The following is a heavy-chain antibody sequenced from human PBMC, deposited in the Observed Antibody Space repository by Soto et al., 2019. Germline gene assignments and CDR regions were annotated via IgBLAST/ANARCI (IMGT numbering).Heavy chain of an antibody. CDR2: IYYSEST. D-gene: IGHD5-18*01. V-gene: IGHV4-59*08. J-gene: IGHJ6*02. Sequence: SETLSLTITVTDGSIRSYYWSCISKPPEKGLEWLGYIYYSESTNYNPSLKSRVTISVDTSKNQFSLKLSSVTAADTAVYYCAGQYSYGSYGMGVWGQGTTVTVSS. CDR1: DGSIRSYY. CDR3: AGQYSYGSYGMGV.